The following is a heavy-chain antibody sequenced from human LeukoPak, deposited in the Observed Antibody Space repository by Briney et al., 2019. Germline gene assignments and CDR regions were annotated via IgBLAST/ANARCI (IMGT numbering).Heavy chain of an antibody. V-gene: IGHV3-7*01. Sequence: PGGSLRLSCAASGFTFSTFWLSWVRQAPGKGLEWVANINQDGSEKYYVDSMKGRFTVSRDNAKNSLYLQMNSLRAEDTAVYYCARETSGAFDIWGQGTMVTVSS. J-gene: IGHJ3*02. CDR1: GFTFSTFW. CDR2: INQDGSEK. CDR3: ARETSGAFDI.